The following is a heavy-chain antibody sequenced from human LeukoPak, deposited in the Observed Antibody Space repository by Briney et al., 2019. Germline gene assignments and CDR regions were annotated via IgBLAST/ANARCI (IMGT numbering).Heavy chain of an antibody. CDR2: IYHSGST. CDR1: GYSISSGYH. CDR3: ARQLTIFGVVSYYYYYMDV. D-gene: IGHD3-3*01. Sequence: SETLSLTCAVSGYSISSGYHWGWIRPPPGKGLEWIGSIYHSGSTYYNPSLKSRVTISVDTSKNQFSLKLSSVTAADTAVYYCARQLTIFGVVSYYYYYMDVWGKGTTVTVSS. V-gene: IGHV4-38-2*01. J-gene: IGHJ6*03.